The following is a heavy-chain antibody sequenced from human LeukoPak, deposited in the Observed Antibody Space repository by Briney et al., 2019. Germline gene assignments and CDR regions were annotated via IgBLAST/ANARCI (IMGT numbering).Heavy chain of an antibody. V-gene: IGHV3-72*01. J-gene: IGHJ3*02. D-gene: IGHD3-22*01. CDR2: NRDKSKSYTT. CDR3: TRPSYYDSRGYSTNGFEI. CDR1: GFTVSDHY. Sequence: GGSLRLSCVASGFTVSDHYIDWVRQAPGKGLEWVGRNRDKSKSYTTDYAASVRGRFTISRDDSKNSLYLQMYSLKTEDTAVYFCTRPSYYDSRGYSTNGFEIWGQGTMVTVSS.